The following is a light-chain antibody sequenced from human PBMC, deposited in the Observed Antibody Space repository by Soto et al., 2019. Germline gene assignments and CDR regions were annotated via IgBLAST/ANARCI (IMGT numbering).Light chain of an antibody. V-gene: IGKV2-30*01. J-gene: IGKJ2*01. Sequence: DVVMTQSPLSLPVTLGQPASISCTSSQSLVNSDGNTYFNWFQQRPGQTPRRLLYKVSKRDSGVPDRVSGSGSGSAFTLRITRVEAEDVGIYYCMQGTHWPYTFGQGTKLEI. CDR1: QSLVNSDGNTY. CDR2: KVS. CDR3: MQGTHWPYT.